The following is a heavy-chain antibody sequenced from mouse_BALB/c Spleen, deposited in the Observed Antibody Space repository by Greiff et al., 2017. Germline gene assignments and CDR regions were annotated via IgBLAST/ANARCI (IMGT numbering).Heavy chain of an antibody. CDR1: GYTFTSYY. Sequence: QVQLKQSGPELVKPGASVRISCKASGYTFTSYYIHWVKQRPGQGLEWIGWIYPGNVNTKYNEKFKGKATLTADKSSSTAYMQLSSLTSEDSAVYFCARWGNYWYLDVWGEGTTVTVSS. D-gene: IGHD2-1*01. CDR3: ARWGNYWYLDV. CDR2: IYPGNVNT. J-gene: IGHJ1*01. V-gene: IGHV1S56*01.